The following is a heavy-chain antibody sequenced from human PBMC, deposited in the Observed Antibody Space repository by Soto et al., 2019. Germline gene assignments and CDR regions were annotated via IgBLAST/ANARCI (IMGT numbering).Heavy chain of an antibody. CDR1: GYTFTGSY. J-gene: IGHJ5*02. D-gene: IGHD2-2*01. V-gene: IGHV1-2*02. CDR3: ARSGCSITSWHWGFDP. CDR2: NNPNSGGT. Sequence: ASGKVSCKASGYTFTGSYMHWLRQAPGQGLECMGWNNPNSGGTNYAQKFQGRDILTRETSISTAYMDLSRLSSQDTLPDYRARSGCSITSWHWGFDPWGQGTLVTVSS.